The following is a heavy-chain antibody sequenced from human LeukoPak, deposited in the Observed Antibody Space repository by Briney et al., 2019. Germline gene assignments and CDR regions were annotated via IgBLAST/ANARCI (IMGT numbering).Heavy chain of an antibody. CDR3: ARLVPAAIIPNWFDP. V-gene: IGHV1-2*02. CDR1: GYTFTGYY. Sequence: AXVKVSCKASGYTFTGYYMHWVRQAPGQGLEGMGWINPNSGGTNYAQKFQGRVTMNRDTSISTAYMELSRLRSDDTAVYYCARLVPAAIIPNWFDPWGQGTLVTVSS. CDR2: INPNSGGT. D-gene: IGHD2-2*01. J-gene: IGHJ5*02.